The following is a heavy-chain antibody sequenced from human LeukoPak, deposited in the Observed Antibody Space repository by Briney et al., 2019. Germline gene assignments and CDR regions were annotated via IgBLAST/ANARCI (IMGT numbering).Heavy chain of an antibody. CDR1: GFTFSNYW. Sequence: GGSLRLSCAASGFTFSNYWMHWVRQAPGKGLVWVSRIKSDGASINYADSVKGRFTISRDNAKNRLFLQMNSLRAEDTAVYFCARAHCSGGRCHSVGYYGMDVWGQGTTVTVSS. V-gene: IGHV3-74*01. CDR3: ARAHCSGGRCHSVGYYGMDV. CDR2: IKSDGASI. D-gene: IGHD2-15*01. J-gene: IGHJ6*02.